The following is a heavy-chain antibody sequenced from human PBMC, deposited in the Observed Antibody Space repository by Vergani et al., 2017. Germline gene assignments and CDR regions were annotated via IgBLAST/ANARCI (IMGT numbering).Heavy chain of an antibody. Sequence: QVQLQESGPGLVKPSETLSLTCAVSGYSISRGYYWGWIRRPPGKGLEWIGSIYHSGSTYYNPSLESRVTISVDTSKNQFSLKLSSVTAADTAVYYCARAEGAGSGSYYTPLYYYYGMDVWGQGTTVTVSS. CDR1: GYSISRGYY. CDR2: IYHSGST. V-gene: IGHV4-38-2*01. J-gene: IGHJ6*02. D-gene: IGHD3-10*01. CDR3: ARAEGAGSGSYYTPLYYYYGMDV.